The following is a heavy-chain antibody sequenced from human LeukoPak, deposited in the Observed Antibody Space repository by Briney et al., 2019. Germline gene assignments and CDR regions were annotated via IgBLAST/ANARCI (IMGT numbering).Heavy chain of an antibody. CDR1: GFTLKKYG. CDR2: VSGTGHKT. CDR3: TKDAKYCDSYPCHLDYFQF. V-gene: IGHV3-23*01. D-gene: IGHD2-21*01. J-gene: IGHJ4*02. Sequence: QSGGSLRLSCAASGFTLKKYGMTWVRQAPGKGLQWVAGVSGTGHKTFYADSAKGRFTISRDDANNTMSLQINSLRVEDSAIYYCTKDAKYCDSYPCHLDYFQFWGQGILVTVSS.